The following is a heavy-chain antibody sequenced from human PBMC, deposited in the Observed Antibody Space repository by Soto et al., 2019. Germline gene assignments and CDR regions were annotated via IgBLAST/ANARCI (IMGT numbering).Heavy chain of an antibody. CDR1: GGSISSYY. Sequence: PSETLSLTCTVSGGSISSYYWSWIRRPPGKGLEWIGYIYNSGSTHSNPYLQSRVTISVDTSKNQFSLKLSSVTAADTGIYYCARARITMVREVIKYNMDVWGQGTTVT. J-gene: IGHJ6*02. CDR2: IYNSGST. D-gene: IGHD3-10*01. V-gene: IGHV4-59*01. CDR3: ARARITMVREVIKYNMDV.